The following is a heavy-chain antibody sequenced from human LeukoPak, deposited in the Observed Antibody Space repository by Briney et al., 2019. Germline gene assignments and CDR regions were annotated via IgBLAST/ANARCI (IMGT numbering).Heavy chain of an antibody. Sequence: GGSLRLSCAASGFTVSSNYMNWVRQAPGKGLEWVSVIYSGGNTYYADSVKGRFTISRVHSKNTLYLQMNSLRAEDTAVYYCARDLPPVYWGQGTLVTVSS. CDR2: IYSGGNT. J-gene: IGHJ4*02. CDR3: ARDLPPVY. V-gene: IGHV3-53*01. CDR1: GFTVSSNY.